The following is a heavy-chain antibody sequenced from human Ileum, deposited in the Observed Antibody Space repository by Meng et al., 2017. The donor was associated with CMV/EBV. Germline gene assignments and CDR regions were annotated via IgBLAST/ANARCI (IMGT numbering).Heavy chain of an antibody. V-gene: IGHV3-73*01. Sequence: LSCAASGVTFTGSAIHWVRQASGKGLEWVGRIRGKADTYYAASVKGRFTISRDDSKNTAYLQMSSLKTDDTAVYYCTRLSDKIAFDTWGQGTMVTVSS. D-gene: IGHD2/OR15-2a*01. CDR1: GVTFTGSA. J-gene: IGHJ3*02. CDR2: IRGKADTY. CDR3: TRLSDKIAFDT.